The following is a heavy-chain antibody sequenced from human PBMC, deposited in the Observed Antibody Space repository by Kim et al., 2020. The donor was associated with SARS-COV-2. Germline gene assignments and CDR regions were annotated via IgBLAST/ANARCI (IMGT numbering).Heavy chain of an antibody. CDR2: ISGSGGST. CDR1: GFTFSSYA. J-gene: IGHJ4*02. V-gene: IGHV3-23*01. Sequence: GGSLRLSCAASGFTFSSYAMSWVRQAPGKGLEWVSAISGSGGSTYYADSVKGRFTISRDNSKHTLYLQMNSLRAEDTAVYYCAKCFRENDSGYWGQGTLGTVSS. D-gene: IGHD3-22*01. CDR3: AKCFRENDSGY.